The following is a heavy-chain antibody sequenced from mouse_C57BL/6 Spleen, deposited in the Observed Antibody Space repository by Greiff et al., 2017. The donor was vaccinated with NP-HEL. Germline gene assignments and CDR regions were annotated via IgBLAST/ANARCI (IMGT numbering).Heavy chain of an antibody. CDR2: INPSTGGT. CDR1: GYSFTGYY. CDR3: AREGLYDYEGGAMDY. V-gene: IGHV1-42*01. J-gene: IGHJ4*01. D-gene: IGHD2-4*01. Sequence: DVQLQESGPELVKPGASVKISCKASGYSFTGYYMNWVKQSPEKSLEWIGEINPSTGGTTYNQKFKAKATLTVDKSSSTAYMQLKSLTSEDSAVYYCAREGLYDYEGGAMDYWGQGTSVTVSS.